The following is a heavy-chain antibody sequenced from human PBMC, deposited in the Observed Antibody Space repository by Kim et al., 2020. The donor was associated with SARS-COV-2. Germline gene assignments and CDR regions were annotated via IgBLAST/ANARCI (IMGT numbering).Heavy chain of an antibody. CDR3: ARDGDLGSSSDFDY. CDR2: ISSSSSYI. J-gene: IGHJ4*02. V-gene: IGHV3-21*01. CDR1: GFTFSSYS. D-gene: IGHD6-6*01. Sequence: GGSLRLSCAASGFTFSSYSMNWVRQAPGKGLEWVSSISSSSSYIYYADSVKGRFTISRDNAKNSLYLQMNSLRAEDTAVYYCARDGDLGSSSDFDYWGQGTLVTVSS.